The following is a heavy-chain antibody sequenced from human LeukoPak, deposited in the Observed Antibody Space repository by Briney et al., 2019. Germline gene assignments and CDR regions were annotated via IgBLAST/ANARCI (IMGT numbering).Heavy chain of an antibody. Sequence: GGSLRLSCAASGFTFSSYSMNWVRQAPGKGLEWVSSISSSSSYIYYADSVKGRFTISRDNAKNSLYLQMNSLRAEDTAVYYCASPPDYYGSGSYLMYQDYWGQGTLVTVSS. D-gene: IGHD3-10*01. V-gene: IGHV3-21*01. CDR3: ASPPDYYGSGSYLMYQDY. CDR1: GFTFSSYS. J-gene: IGHJ4*02. CDR2: ISSSSSYI.